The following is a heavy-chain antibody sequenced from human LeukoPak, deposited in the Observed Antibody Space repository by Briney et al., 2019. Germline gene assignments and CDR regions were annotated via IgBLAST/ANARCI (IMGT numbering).Heavy chain of an antibody. CDR2: IYHSGST. J-gene: IGHJ6*04. V-gene: IGHV4-4*02. CDR1: GGSISSSNW. Sequence: PSETLSLTCAVSGGSISSSNWWSWVRQPPGKGLEWIGEIYHSGSTNYNPSLMSRVSTSVDTSKNQFSLKLSSVTAADTAVYYCARGPHYYGSGSYEYSYYYYYYGMDVWGNGTTVTVSS. D-gene: IGHD3-10*01. CDR3: ARGPHYYGSGSYEYSYYYYYYGMDV.